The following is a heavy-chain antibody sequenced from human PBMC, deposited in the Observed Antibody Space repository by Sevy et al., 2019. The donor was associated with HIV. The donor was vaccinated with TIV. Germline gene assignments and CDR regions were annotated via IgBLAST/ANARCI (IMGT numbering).Heavy chain of an antibody. J-gene: IGHJ6*02. V-gene: IGHV3-23*01. CDR2: ISGSGGST. CDR1: GFTFSTYA. Sequence: GGSLRLSCAASGFTFSTYAMSWVRQAPGKGLEWVSAISGSGGSTYYADSVKGRFTISRDNSKKMLYLQMNSLRAEDTAVYYCAKGDTNYYGMDVWGQGTTVTVSS. CDR3: AKGDTNYYGMDV.